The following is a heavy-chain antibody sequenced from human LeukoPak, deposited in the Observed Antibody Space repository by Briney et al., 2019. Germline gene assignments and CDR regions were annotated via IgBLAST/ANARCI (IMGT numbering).Heavy chain of an antibody. V-gene: IGHV3-21*01. Sequence: GGSLRLSCAASGFTFSSYSMNWVRQAPGKGLEWVSSISSSSSYIYYADSVKGRFTISRDNAKNSLYLQMNSLRAEDTAVHYCARGTVSPDYYGMDVWGQGTTVTVSS. D-gene: IGHD4-4*01. CDR2: ISSSSSYI. J-gene: IGHJ6*02. CDR1: GFTFSSYS. CDR3: ARGTVSPDYYGMDV.